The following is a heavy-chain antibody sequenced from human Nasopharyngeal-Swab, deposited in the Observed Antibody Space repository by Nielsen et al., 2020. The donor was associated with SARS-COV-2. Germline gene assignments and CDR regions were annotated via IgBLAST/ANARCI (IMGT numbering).Heavy chain of an antibody. D-gene: IGHD3-16*01. V-gene: IGHV3-74*01. Sequence: GESLKISCAASGFTFSSYWMHWVRQAPGKGLVWVSRITSDGSSTSYADSVKGRFTISRDNAKNTLYLQMNSLRAEDTAVYYCARGGGVGYDFDYWGQGTLVTVSS. J-gene: IGHJ4*02. CDR1: GFTFSSYW. CDR3: ARGGGVGYDFDY. CDR2: ITSDGSST.